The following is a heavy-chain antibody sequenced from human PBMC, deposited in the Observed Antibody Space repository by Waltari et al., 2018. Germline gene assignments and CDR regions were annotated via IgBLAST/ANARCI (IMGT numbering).Heavy chain of an antibody. D-gene: IGHD2-15*01. CDR3: ARDAYGGGSFFDF. V-gene: IGHV3-33*01. Sequence: QVQLVESGGGVVQPGRSLRLSCAASGFGVRSYGMHWVRQAPGKGLEWVAVMWYDGSNEYYADSVKGRFTISRDNSKNTLYLQMNSLRAEDTAVYFCARDAYGGGSFFDFWGQGILVTVSS. CDR2: MWYDGSNE. J-gene: IGHJ4*02. CDR1: GFGVRSYG.